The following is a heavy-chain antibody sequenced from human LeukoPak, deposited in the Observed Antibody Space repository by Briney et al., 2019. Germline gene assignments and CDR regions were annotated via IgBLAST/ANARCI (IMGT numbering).Heavy chain of an antibody. J-gene: IGHJ4*02. CDR3: ARDRYSSGLEYFDY. CDR2: ISDSGGST. D-gene: IGHD6-25*01. V-gene: IGHV3-23*01. Sequence: PGGSLRLSCAASGFTFSNHAMSWVRQAPGKGLEWVAVISDSGGSTYYADSVRGRFTISRDNSKNTLYLQMNSLRAEDTAVYYCARDRYSSGLEYFDYWGQGTLVTVSS. CDR1: GFTFSNHA.